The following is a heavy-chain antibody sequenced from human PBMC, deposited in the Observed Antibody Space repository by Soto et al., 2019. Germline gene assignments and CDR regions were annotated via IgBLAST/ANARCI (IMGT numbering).Heavy chain of an antibody. Sequence: ASVKVSCKASGYTFTSYGISWVRQAPGQGLEWMGWISAYNGNTNYAQKLQGRVTMTTDTSTSTAYMELRSLRSDDTAVYYCVVAAQPYYFDYWGQGTLVTVSP. CDR2: ISAYNGNT. D-gene: IGHD2-15*01. V-gene: IGHV1-18*01. J-gene: IGHJ4*02. CDR3: VVAAQPYYFDY. CDR1: GYTFTSYG.